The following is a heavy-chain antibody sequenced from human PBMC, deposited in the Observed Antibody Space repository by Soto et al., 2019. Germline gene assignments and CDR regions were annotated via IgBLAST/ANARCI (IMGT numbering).Heavy chain of an antibody. D-gene: IGHD4-17*01. J-gene: IGHJ4*02. CDR3: ARGYNDYGNFGY. CDR2: INHSGST. Sequence: QVQLQQWGVGLLKPSETLSLTCAVYGGSFSGYYWSWIRQPPGKGLEWMGEINHSGSTNYNPSLKSRVTISVHTSKNQLSLKLSSVTAAVTDWYYCARGYNDYGNFGYWGQGTLVTVSS. V-gene: IGHV4-34*01. CDR1: GGSFSGYY.